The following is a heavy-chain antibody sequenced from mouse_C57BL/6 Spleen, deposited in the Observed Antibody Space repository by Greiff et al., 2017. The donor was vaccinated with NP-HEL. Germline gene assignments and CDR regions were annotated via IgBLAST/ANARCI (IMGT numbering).Heavy chain of an antibody. Sequence: QVQLKESGPGLVQPSQSLSITCTVSGFSLTSYGVHWVRQPPGKGLEWLGVIWSGGSTDYNAAFISRLSISKDNSKSQVFFKMNSLQADDTAIYYCAKNYYGSSPYWYFDVWGTGTTVTVSS. CDR2: IWSGGST. D-gene: IGHD1-1*01. J-gene: IGHJ1*03. CDR1: GFSLTSYG. CDR3: AKNYYGSSPYWYFDV. V-gene: IGHV2-4*01.